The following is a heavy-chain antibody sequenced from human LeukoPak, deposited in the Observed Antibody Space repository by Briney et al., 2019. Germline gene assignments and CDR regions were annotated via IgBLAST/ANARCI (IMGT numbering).Heavy chain of an antibody. D-gene: IGHD3-10*01. CDR1: GDSISSSIYY. V-gene: IGHV4-39*07. Sequence: SETLSLSCTVSGDSISSSIYYWSWIRQSPGKGLEWIGDIHHSGTTNYNPSLKSRVTISIDTSKDQFSLKLSSVTAADTAVYYCASDYYGSASFSYFDYWGQGTLVTVSS. J-gene: IGHJ4*02. CDR2: IHHSGTT. CDR3: ASDYYGSASFSYFDY.